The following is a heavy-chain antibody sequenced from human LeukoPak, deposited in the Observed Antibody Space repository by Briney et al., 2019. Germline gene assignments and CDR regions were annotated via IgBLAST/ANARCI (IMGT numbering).Heavy chain of an antibody. CDR1: GGSISSGGYY. J-gene: IGHJ5*02. Sequence: PSETLSLTCTVSGGSISSGGYYWSWIRQHPGKGLEWIGYIYYSGSTYYNPSLKSRVTISVDTSKNQFSLKLSSVTAADTAVYYCARYDRPRGWFDPWGQGTLVTVSS. V-gene: IGHV4-31*03. D-gene: IGHD2-8*01. CDR2: IYYSGST. CDR3: ARYDRPRGWFDP.